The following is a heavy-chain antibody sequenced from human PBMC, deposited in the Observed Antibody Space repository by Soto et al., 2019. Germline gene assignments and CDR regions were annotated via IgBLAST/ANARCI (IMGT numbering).Heavy chain of an antibody. J-gene: IGHJ4*02. CDR2: IYWNDDK. V-gene: IGHV2-5*01. CDR1: GFSLSTSGVG. CDR3: AHRRVEEYSSGWYLYYFAY. D-gene: IGHD6-19*01. Sequence: SGPTLVNPTQTLTLTCTFSGFSLSTSGVGVGWIRQPPGKALEWLALIYWNDDKRYSPSLKSRLTITKDTSKNQVVLTMTNMDPVDTATYYCAHRRVEEYSSGWYLYYFAYWGQGTLVTVSS.